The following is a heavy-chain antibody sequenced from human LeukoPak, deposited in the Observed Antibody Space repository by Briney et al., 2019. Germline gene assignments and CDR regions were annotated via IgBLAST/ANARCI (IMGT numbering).Heavy chain of an antibody. V-gene: IGHV4-31*03. D-gene: IGHD3-22*01. CDR3: GRGDYYDSSGYDY. CDR2: IYYSGST. Sequence: KPSQTLSLTCTVSGGSISSGGYYWSWIRQHPGKGLEWIGYIYYSGSTYYNPSLKSRVTISVDTSKNQFSLKLSSVTAADTAVYYCGRGDYYDSSGYDYWGQGTLVTVSS. CDR1: GGSISSGGYY. J-gene: IGHJ4*02.